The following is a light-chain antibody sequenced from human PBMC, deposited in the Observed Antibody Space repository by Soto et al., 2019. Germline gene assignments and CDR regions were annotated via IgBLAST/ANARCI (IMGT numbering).Light chain of an antibody. J-gene: IGLJ2*01. CDR1: SSDVGGYNY. CDR2: DVS. V-gene: IGLV2-11*01. Sequence: QSALTQPRSVSGSPGQSVTISCTGTSSDVGGYNYVSWYQQHPGKAPKLMIYDVSKRPSGVPDRFSGSKSGNTASLTISGLQAEDEADYYCCSYAGRVVFGGGTQLTVL. CDR3: CSYAGRVV.